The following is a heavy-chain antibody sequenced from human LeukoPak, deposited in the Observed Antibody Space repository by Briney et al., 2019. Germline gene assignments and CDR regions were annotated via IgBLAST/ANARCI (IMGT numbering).Heavy chain of an antibody. CDR1: GYTFTSYD. CDR3: ARTSPRYYGSRMDV. J-gene: IGHJ6*02. V-gene: IGHV1-8*01. CDR2: MNPNSGNT. D-gene: IGHD3-10*01. Sequence: ASVKVSCKASGYTFTSYDINWARQATGQGLEWMGWMNPNSGNTGYAQKFQGRVTMTRNTSVNTAYMELSSLRSEDTAIYYCARTSPRYYGSRMDVWGQGTTVTVSS.